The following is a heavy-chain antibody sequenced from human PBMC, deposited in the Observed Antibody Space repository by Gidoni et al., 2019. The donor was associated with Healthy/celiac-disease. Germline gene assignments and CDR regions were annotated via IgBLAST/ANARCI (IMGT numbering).Heavy chain of an antibody. Sequence: EVQLVESGGGLVQPGRSLRLSCAASGFTFDDYAMHWVRQAPGKGLEWVSGISWNSGSRGYADSVKGRFTISRDNAKNSLYLQMNSLRAEDTALYYCAKDLSGSYRHGMDVWGQGTTVTVSS. V-gene: IGHV3-9*01. J-gene: IGHJ6*02. CDR3: AKDLSGSYRHGMDV. CDR1: GFTFDDYA. CDR2: ISWNSGSR. D-gene: IGHD1-26*01.